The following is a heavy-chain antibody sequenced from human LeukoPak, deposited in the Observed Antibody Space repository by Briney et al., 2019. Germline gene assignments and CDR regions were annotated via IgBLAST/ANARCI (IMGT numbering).Heavy chain of an antibody. D-gene: IGHD6-13*01. CDR3: AKDRAAAGTHPYYFDY. CDR2: IRYDGSNK. Sequence: GGSLRLSCAASGFTFTSYGTHWVRQAPGKGLGWVGFIRYDGSNKYYADSVKGRFTISRDNSKNTLYLQMNSLRAEDTAVYYCAKDRAAAGTHPYYFDYWGQGTLVTVSS. V-gene: IGHV3-30*02. CDR1: GFTFTSYG. J-gene: IGHJ4*02.